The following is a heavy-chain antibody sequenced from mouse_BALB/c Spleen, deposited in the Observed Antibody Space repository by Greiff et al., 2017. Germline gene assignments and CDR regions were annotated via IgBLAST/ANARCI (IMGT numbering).Heavy chain of an antibody. Sequence: VQLQQPGAELVMPGASVKMSCKASGYTFTDYWMHWVKQRPGQGLEWIGAIDTSDSYTSYNQKFKGKATLTVDESSSTAYMQLSSLTSEDSAVYYCARGDYRYDGDYYAMDYWGQGTSVTVSS. CDR1: GYTFTDYW. V-gene: IGHV1-69*01. J-gene: IGHJ4*01. D-gene: IGHD2-14*01. CDR3: ARGDYRYDGDYYAMDY. CDR2: IDTSDSYT.